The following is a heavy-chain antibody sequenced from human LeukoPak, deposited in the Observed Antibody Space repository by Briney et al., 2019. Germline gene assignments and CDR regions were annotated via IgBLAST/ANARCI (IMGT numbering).Heavy chain of an antibody. D-gene: IGHD5-12*01. V-gene: IGHV3-23*01. J-gene: IGHJ2*01. Sequence: KTGGSLRLSCAVSGFSVTNNYMSWVRQAPGKGLEWVSAISGSGGSTYYADSVKGRFTISRDNSKNTLYLQMNSLRAEDTAVYYCAKDADIVAAIGWYFDLWGRGTLVTVSS. CDR3: AKDADIVAAIGWYFDL. CDR2: ISGSGGST. CDR1: GFSVTNNY.